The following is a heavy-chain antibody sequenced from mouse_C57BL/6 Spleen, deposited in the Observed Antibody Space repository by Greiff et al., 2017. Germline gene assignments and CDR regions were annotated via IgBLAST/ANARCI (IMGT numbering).Heavy chain of an antibody. CDR2: INPLRGGT. CDR3: ARRQCVLYAIDY. CDR1: GFTFTDYL. Sequence: VQLLESGAELVKPGASVKLSCTASGFTFTDYLMEWVQQRPGQGLEWVGLINPLRGGTNYAEKFTGRSTITADKSANTAYLQLSSLTSEDTAVYYCARRQCVLYAIDYWGQGTSVTVSS. D-gene: IGHD3-2*01. J-gene: IGHJ4*01. V-gene: IGHV1-54*02.